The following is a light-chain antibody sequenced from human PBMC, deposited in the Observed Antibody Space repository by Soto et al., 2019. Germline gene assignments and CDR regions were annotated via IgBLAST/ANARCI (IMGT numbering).Light chain of an antibody. Sequence: EIVLTQSPGTLSLSPGERATLSCRASQSVSADYLAWYQLKPDQAPRLLMYGSSSRATGIPDRFSGSGSGTDFTLTISRLDPEDFAVYFCQQYIDWPPGTFGQGTAVEIK. V-gene: IGKV3-20*01. CDR2: GSS. CDR1: QSVSADY. J-gene: IGKJ1*01. CDR3: QQYIDWPPGT.